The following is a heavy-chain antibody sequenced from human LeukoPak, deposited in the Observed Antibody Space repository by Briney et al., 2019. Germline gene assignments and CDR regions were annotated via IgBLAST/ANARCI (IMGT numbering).Heavy chain of an antibody. V-gene: IGHV4-34*01. CDR3: ARANGDYFADY. J-gene: IGHJ4*02. D-gene: IGHD4-17*01. CDR2: ISFGGST. Sequence: SETLSLTCAVSGGSFSGYYWTWIRQPPGKGLEWIGEISFGGSTNYNPSLQSRVTISVDTSKNQFSLKLSSVTAADTAVYYCARANGDYFADYWGQGTLVTVSS. CDR1: GGSFSGYY.